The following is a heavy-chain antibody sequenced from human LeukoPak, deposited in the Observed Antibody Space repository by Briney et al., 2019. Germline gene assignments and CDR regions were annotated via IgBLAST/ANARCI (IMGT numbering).Heavy chain of an antibody. J-gene: IGHJ6*03. D-gene: IGHD6-13*01. CDR2: ISGSGGST. V-gene: IGHV3-23*01. Sequence: GGSLRLSCAASGFTFSSYAMSWVRQAPGKGLEWVSAISGSGGSTYYADSVEGRFTISRDNSKNTLYLQMNSLRAEDTAVYYCAKDYIAAAAYYYYYMDVWGKGTTVTVSS. CDR3: AKDYIAAAAYYYYYMDV. CDR1: GFTFSSYA.